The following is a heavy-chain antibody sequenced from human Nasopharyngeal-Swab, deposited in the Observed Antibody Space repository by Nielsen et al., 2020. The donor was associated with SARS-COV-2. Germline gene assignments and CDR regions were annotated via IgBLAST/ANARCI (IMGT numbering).Heavy chain of an antibody. V-gene: IGHV1-24*01. Sequence: SVHVSCKVSVYTLTELSMHWLRQPPGKGREWVGGFDPEDGETIYAQKFQGRVTMTEDTSTDTAYMELSSLTSEDTAVYYCTTVAGSYGRFDYWGQGTLVTVSS. CDR1: VYTLTELS. CDR3: TTVAGSYGRFDY. J-gene: IGHJ4*02. CDR2: FDPEDGET. D-gene: IGHD1-26*01.